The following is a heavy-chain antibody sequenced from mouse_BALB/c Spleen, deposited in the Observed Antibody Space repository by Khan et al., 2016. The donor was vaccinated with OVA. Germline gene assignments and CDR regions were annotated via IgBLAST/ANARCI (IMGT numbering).Heavy chain of an antibody. CDR1: GYTFSSYW. V-gene: IGHV1-7*01. CDR2: INPTSGYT. Sequence: QVQLKQSGAEQAKPGASVKMSCKTSGYTFSSYWMHWVKQRPGQGLEWIGYINPTSGYTEYNEKFKDKATLSADKSSSTAYMQLTSLTSEDYAVYYCSRDRIDYWGQGTTLTVSS. CDR3: SRDRIDY. J-gene: IGHJ2*01.